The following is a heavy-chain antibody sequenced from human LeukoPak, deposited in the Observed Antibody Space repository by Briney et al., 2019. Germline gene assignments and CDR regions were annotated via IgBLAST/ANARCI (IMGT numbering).Heavy chain of an antibody. CDR3: AREGPDRGSQTADY. J-gene: IGHJ4*02. V-gene: IGHV1-2*02. CDR2: INPYTGET. Sequence: GASVKVSCKASGYTFTGFYFHWVRQAPGQGLEWIGWINPYTGETKYAQNFQGRVSMTRDTSITTAYMDLSSLTSDDTAVYFCAREGPDRGSQTADYWGQGALVTVSS. D-gene: IGHD2-21*02. CDR1: GYTFTGFY.